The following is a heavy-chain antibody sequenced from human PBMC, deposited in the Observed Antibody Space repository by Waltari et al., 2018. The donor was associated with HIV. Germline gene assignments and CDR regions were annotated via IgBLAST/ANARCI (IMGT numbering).Heavy chain of an antibody. CDR1: GDSISNINYY. CDR2: IHSRGST. V-gene: IGHV4-39*01. J-gene: IGHJ4*02. Sequence: QLQLQESGPGLVKSSETLSLSCTVSGDSISNINYYWAWNRQPPGKGLEWLGNIHSRGSTYYNPSLKSRVTISVDTSKNQFSLKLSSVTAADTAVYYCARLDILTGFPQYFFDSWGQGTLVTVSS. CDR3: ARLDILTGFPQYFFDS. D-gene: IGHD3-9*01.